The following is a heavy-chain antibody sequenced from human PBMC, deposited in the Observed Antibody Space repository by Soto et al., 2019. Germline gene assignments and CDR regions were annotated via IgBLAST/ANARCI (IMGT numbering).Heavy chain of an antibody. CDR1: GGSISSSY. CDR2: IYYSGST. D-gene: IGHD1-26*01. J-gene: IGHJ4*02. CDR3: ARSSGSYQRFDY. Sequence: SETLSPTCTVSGGSISSSYWSWIRQPPGKGLEWIGYIYYSGSTNYNPSLKSRVTISVDTSKNQFSLKLSSVTAADTAVYYCARSSGSYQRFDYWGQGTLVTVSS. V-gene: IGHV4-59*01.